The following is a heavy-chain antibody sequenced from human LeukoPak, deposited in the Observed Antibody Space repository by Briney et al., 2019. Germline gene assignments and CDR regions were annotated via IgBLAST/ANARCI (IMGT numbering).Heavy chain of an antibody. CDR2: ISGYNGNT. CDR3: ARAYYYDTSGYYQFDY. V-gene: IGHV1-18*01. J-gene: IGHJ4*02. CDR1: GYTFTNYG. Sequence: GASVKVSCKASGYTFTNYGINWVRHAPGQGLEWMGWISGYNGNTKYAQNFQGRVTMTTDTSTSTGYMEVRSLISNDTAVYYCARAYYYDTSGYYQFDYWGQGTLVTFSS. D-gene: IGHD3-22*01.